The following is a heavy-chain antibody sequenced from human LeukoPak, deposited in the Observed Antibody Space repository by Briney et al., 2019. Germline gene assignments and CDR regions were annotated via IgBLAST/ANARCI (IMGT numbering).Heavy chain of an antibody. CDR2: INHSGST. D-gene: IGHD5-24*01. J-gene: IGHJ4*02. CDR1: GGSFSGYY. V-gene: IGHV4-34*01. CDR3: ARALQRGGYNYVFFDY. Sequence: SETLSLTCAVYGGSFSGYYWSWIRQPPGKGLEWIGEINHSGSTNYNPSPKSRVTISVDTSKNQFSLKLSSVTAADTAVHYCARALQRGGYNYVFFDYWGQGTLVTVSS.